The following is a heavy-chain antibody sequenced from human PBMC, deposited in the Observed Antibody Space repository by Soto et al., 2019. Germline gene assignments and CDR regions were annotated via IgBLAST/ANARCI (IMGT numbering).Heavy chain of an antibody. J-gene: IGHJ6*02. CDR3: VREDDGGDRDYYGLDV. V-gene: IGHV4-30-4*01. CDR1: GGSISSDHYH. D-gene: IGHD4-17*01. CDR2: IHYGGSV. Sequence: QVQLQESGPGLVRPSQTLSLTCTVSGGSISSDHYHWTWIRQTPGKAVGWIGYIHYGGSVYYNPSLQSRVTMSVDTSKNLFSLKLSSVTAADTAVYFCVREDDGGDRDYYGLDVWGQGTTVTVSS.